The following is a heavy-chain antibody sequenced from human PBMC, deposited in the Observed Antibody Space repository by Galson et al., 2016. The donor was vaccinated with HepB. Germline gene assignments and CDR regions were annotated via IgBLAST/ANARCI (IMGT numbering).Heavy chain of an antibody. CDR1: GGSISSRNYY. CDR2: IYYSGST. CDR3: AGHTDYYDTSGFVFDY. D-gene: IGHD3-22*01. V-gene: IGHV4-39*01. Sequence: ETLSLTCTVSGGSISSRNYYWGCIRQPPGKGLEWIGSIYYSGSTYYNPSLKSRVTISVDTSKNQFSLKLSSVTAADTAVYYCAGHTDYYDTSGFVFDYWGQGTLVTVSS. J-gene: IGHJ4*02.